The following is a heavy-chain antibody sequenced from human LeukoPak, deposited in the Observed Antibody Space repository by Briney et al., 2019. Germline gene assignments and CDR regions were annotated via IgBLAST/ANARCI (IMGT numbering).Heavy chain of an antibody. V-gene: IGHV3-30*02. D-gene: IGHD1-1*01. CDR3: AKDTPTTGYHLDS. CDR2: IRYDGSDK. CDR1: GFTFDDYA. J-gene: IGHJ4*02. Sequence: GGSLRLSCAASGFTFDDYAMHWVRQAPGKGLEWVAFIRYDGSDKSYADSVKGRFTISRDNSENTLYLQINSLRVEDTAVYYCAKDTPTTGYHLDSWGQGTLVTVSS.